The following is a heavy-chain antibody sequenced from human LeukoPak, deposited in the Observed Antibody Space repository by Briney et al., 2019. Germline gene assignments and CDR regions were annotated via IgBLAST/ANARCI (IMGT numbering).Heavy chain of an antibody. J-gene: IGHJ4*02. CDR1: GGSISSTSYY. Sequence: SETLSLTCTVSGGSISSTSYYWSWIRQPAGKGLESIGHISTSGSTNYNPSLKSRVTMSVDTSKNQFSLKLSSVTAADTAVYYCATVRYSDSSVLTRKRSYYFDYWGQGTLVTVSS. V-gene: IGHV4-61*09. D-gene: IGHD3-22*01. CDR3: ATVRYSDSSVLTRKRSYYFDY. CDR2: ISTSGST.